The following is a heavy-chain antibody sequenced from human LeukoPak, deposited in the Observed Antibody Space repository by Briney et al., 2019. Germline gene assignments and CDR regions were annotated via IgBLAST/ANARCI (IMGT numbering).Heavy chain of an antibody. CDR1: GYTLTELS. J-gene: IGHJ4*02. CDR3: ATVGITMVRGPITGY. CDR2: FDPEDGET. Sequence: ASVKVSCKVSGYTLTELSMHWVRQAPGKGLEWMGGFDPEDGETIYAQKFQGRVTMTEDTSTDTAYMELSSLRSEDTAVYYCATVGITMVRGPITGYWGQGTLVTVSS. D-gene: IGHD3-10*01. V-gene: IGHV1-24*01.